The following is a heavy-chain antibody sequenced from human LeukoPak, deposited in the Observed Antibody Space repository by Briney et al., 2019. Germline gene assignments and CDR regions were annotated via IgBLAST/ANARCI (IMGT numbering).Heavy chain of an antibody. Sequence: PSETLSLTCTVSGGSISSYYWSWIRQPPGKGLEWIGYIYYSGSTNYNPSLKSRVTISVDTSKNQFSLKLSSVTAVDTAVYYCARSDYYYMDVWGKGTTVTVSS. CDR2: IYYSGST. J-gene: IGHJ6*03. CDR3: ARSDYYYMDV. CDR1: GGSISSYY. V-gene: IGHV4-59*01.